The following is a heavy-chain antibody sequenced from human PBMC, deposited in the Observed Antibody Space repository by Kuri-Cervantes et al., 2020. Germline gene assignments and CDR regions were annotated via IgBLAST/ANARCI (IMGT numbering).Heavy chain of an antibody. V-gene: IGHV1-2*02. J-gene: IGHJ3*02. Sequence: ASVKVSCKASGYTFAGYYMHWVRQAPGQGLEWMGWINPNSGGTNYAQKFQGGVTMTRDTSISTAYMELSRLRSDDTAVYYCASRSSGWYDAFDIWGQGTMVTVSS. CDR1: GYTFAGYY. D-gene: IGHD6-19*01. CDR3: ASRSSGWYDAFDI. CDR2: INPNSGGT.